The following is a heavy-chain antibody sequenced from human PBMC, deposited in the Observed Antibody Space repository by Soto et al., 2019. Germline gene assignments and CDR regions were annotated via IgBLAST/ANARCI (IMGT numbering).Heavy chain of an antibody. CDR1: GYTFTNFY. D-gene: IGHD2-15*01. V-gene: IGHV1-46*01. J-gene: IGHJ6*02. CDR2: INPSGDTS. Sequence: GASVKVSCKTSGYTFTNFYMHWVRQAPGQGLEWMGIINPSGDTSSYAQKFRGRVTMTRDTSRSTVYVELSSLRSEDTAVYYCARETPPLKPYYYYYGMDVWGQGTTVTVSS. CDR3: ARETPPLKPYYYYYGMDV.